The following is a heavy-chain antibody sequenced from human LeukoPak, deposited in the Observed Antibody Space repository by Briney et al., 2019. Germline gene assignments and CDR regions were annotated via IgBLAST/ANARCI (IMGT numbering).Heavy chain of an antibody. Sequence: GESLKISCKVSGYIFTSYWIGWVRQMPGKGLELMGIIDPYDSDPRYSPSFQGQVTISADKSISTAYLQWSSLKASDTAMYYCARQTATINYFDYWGQGTLVTVSS. D-gene: IGHD5-24*01. V-gene: IGHV5-51*01. CDR1: GYIFTSYW. CDR3: ARQTATINYFDY. CDR2: IDPYDSDP. J-gene: IGHJ4*02.